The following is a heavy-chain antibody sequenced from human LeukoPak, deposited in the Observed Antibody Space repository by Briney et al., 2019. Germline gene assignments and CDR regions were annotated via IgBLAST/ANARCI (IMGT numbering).Heavy chain of an antibody. D-gene: IGHD5-18*01. CDR2: ISGSGGST. V-gene: IGHV3-23*01. CDR1: GFTFSSYA. Sequence: PGGSLRLSCAASGFTFSSYAMSWVRQAPGKGLEWVSAISGSGGSTYYADSVKGRFTISRDHSKNTLYLQMNSLRAEDTAVYYCAKTRGYSYGTYYFDYWGQGTLVTVSS. CDR3: AKTRGYSYGTYYFDY. J-gene: IGHJ4*02.